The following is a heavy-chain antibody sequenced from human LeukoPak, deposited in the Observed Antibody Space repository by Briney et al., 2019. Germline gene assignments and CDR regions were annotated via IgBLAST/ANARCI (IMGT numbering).Heavy chain of an antibody. J-gene: IGHJ2*01. CDR1: GYTFTSYG. Sequence: ASVKVSCKASGYTFTSYGISWVRQAPGQGLEGMGWISAYNGNTNYAQKLQGRVTMTTDTSTSTAYMELRSLRSDDTAVYYCARDQYCSGGSCYSRYFDLWGRGTLVTVSS. D-gene: IGHD2-15*01. CDR2: ISAYNGNT. CDR3: ARDQYCSGGSCYSRYFDL. V-gene: IGHV1-18*01.